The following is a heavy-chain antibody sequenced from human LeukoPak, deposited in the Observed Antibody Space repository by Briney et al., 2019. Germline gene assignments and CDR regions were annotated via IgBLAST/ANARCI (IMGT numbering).Heavy chain of an antibody. V-gene: IGHV1-8*01. CDR2: MNPDTGNT. Sequence: ASVKVSCKASVYTFTSHHSIWVRQAAGQGLEWMGWMNPDTGNTVYAQKFQGRVTMTWDTSISTAYMELGSLRSEDTAVYYCARGRPTNLGGIYWGQGTLVTVSS. CDR3: ARGRPTNLGGIY. J-gene: IGHJ4*02. CDR1: VYTFTSHH. D-gene: IGHD7-27*01.